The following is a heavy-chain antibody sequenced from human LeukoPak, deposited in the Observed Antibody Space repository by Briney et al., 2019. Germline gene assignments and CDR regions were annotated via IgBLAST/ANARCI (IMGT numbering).Heavy chain of an antibody. V-gene: IGHV4-59*12. CDR1: GGSISSYY. CDR2: IYYSGST. D-gene: IGHD5-24*01. Sequence: SETLSLTCTVSGGSISSYYWSWIRQPPGKGLEWIGYIYYSGSTNYNPSLKSRVTISVDTSKNQFSLKLSSVTAADTAVYYCARDRIGYTQTYYWGQGTLVTVSS. J-gene: IGHJ4*02. CDR3: ARDRIGYTQTYY.